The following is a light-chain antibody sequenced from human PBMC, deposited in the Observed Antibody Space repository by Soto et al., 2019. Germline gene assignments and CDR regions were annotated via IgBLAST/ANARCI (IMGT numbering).Light chain of an antibody. CDR1: SSDVGGYNY. Sequence: QSALTQPASVSGSPGQSITISCTGTSSDVGGYNYVSWYQQDPGKAPKLMIYDVSNRPSGVSNRFSGSKSGNTASLTISGLQAEDEADYYCSPYTSTTTRVFGGGTNLTVL. CDR2: DVS. J-gene: IGLJ2*01. V-gene: IGLV2-14*01. CDR3: SPYTSTTTRV.